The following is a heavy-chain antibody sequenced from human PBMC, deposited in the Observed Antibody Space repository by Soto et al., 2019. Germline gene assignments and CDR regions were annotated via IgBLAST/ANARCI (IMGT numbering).Heavy chain of an antibody. J-gene: IGHJ6*02. CDR2: INPSGGST. D-gene: IGHD4-17*01. CDR1: GYTFTSYY. CDR3: ARPTVTNYYYYGMDV. Sequence: ASGKVSCKASGYTFTSYYMHWVRQAPGQGLEWMGIINPSGGSTSYAQKFQGRVTMTRDTSTSTVYMELSSLRSEDTAVYYCARPTVTNYYYYGMDVWGQGTTVTVSS. V-gene: IGHV1-46*01.